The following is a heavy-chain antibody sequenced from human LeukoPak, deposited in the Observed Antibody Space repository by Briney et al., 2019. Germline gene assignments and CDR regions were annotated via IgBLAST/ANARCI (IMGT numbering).Heavy chain of an antibody. CDR3: ARDRSCCLYK. V-gene: IGHV3-33*01. D-gene: IGHD6-19*01. CDR2: IWNDGGDK. Sequence: GGSLRLSCAASGFTFSGYGMHWVRQAPGKGLEWVAVIWNDGGDKNYADSVKGRITISRDNSKNTLYLQMNSLRAEDTAVYYCARDRSCCLYKWGQGTLVNVSS. CDR1: GFTFSGYG. J-gene: IGHJ4*02.